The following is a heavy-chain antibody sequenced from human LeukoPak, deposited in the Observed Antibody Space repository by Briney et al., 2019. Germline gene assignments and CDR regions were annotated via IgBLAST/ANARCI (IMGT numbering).Heavy chain of an antibody. J-gene: IGHJ4*02. CDR2: ISANTRKT. CDR1: GYTFATYG. D-gene: IGHD6-13*01. Sequence: GASVKVSCKASGYTFATYGFCWVRQAPGHGLEWMGWISANTRKTDYAQKFQGRVAMTTDTSTSTAYMELRSLRPNDTAVYFCAKVAGDRMDYWGQGTLVTVSS. V-gene: IGHV1-18*01. CDR3: AKVAGDRMDY.